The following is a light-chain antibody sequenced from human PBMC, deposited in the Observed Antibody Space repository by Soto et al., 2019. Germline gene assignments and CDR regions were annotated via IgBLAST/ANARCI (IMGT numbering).Light chain of an antibody. Sequence: IVLTQSPGTLSLSPGERATLSCRASQPITSRYLAWYQHQPGQAPRLLIYRTFARAPGIPDRFSGGGSGTDFTLTISRLEREDFAVYYCQQYDTSPPTFVQGTRLDIK. J-gene: IGKJ5*01. CDR1: QPITSRY. V-gene: IGKV3-20*01. CDR3: QQYDTSPPT. CDR2: RTF.